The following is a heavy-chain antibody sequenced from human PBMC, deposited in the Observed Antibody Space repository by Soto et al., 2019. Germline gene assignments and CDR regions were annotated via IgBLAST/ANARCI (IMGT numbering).Heavy chain of an antibody. Sequence: SETLSLTCTVSGGSISSGPYSWGWIRQPPGKRMEWIGYVHHSWGSSYNPSLQSRVTISLGTSKSQFSLKVTSVTATDTAVYYCARQGFGPLHGLVDVWGQGTTVTVSS. CDR2: VHHSWGS. V-gene: IGHV4-61*05. CDR3: ARQGFGPLHGLVDV. D-gene: IGHD3-10*01. J-gene: IGHJ6*02. CDR1: GGSISSGPYS.